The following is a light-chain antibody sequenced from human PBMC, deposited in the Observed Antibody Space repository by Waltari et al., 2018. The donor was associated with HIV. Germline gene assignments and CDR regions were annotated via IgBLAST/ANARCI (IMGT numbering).Light chain of an antibody. CDR1: ERIGTS. CDR2: YAS. J-gene: IGKJ2*01. CDR3: HQSSRLPYT. Sequence: EIVLNQSPDFQSVTPKEKVTITCRASERIGTSIHWYQQKPDQSPRLLIRYASQSSSGVPSRYSGSGSGTDFTLSIKSLEAEDAAAYFCHQSSRLPYTFGQGTKLEI. V-gene: IGKV6D-21*02.